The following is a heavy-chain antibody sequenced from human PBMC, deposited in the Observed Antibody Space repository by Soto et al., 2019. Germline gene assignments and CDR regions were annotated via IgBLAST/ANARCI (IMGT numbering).Heavy chain of an antibody. CDR2: ISSSGSTI. CDR1: GFTFSDYY. D-gene: IGHD6-13*01. CDR3: ARVGRYSSSPYYYYYYMDV. Sequence: GGSLRLSCAASGFTFSDYYMSWIRQAPGKGLEWVSYISSSGSTIYYADSVKGRFTISRDNAKNSLYLQMNSLRAEDTAVYYCARVGRYSSSPYYYYYYMDVWGKGTTVTVSS. J-gene: IGHJ6*03. V-gene: IGHV3-11*01.